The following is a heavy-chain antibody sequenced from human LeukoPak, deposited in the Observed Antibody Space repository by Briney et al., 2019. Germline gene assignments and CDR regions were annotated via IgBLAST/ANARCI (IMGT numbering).Heavy chain of an antibody. J-gene: IGHJ4*02. D-gene: IGHD3-22*01. CDR2: INSDGSST. V-gene: IGHV3-74*01. CDR3: ARSSSAHYPFAG. CDR1: GFTFGSYW. Sequence: PGGSLRLSCAASGFTFGSYWMNWVRQAPGKGLVWVSRINSDGSSTNYADSVKGRFTISRDNAKNTLYLQMSSLRADDTAVYYCARSSSAHYPFAGWGQGILVTVSA.